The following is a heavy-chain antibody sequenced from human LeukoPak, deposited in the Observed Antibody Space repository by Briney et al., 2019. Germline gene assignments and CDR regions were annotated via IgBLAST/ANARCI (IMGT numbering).Heavy chain of an antibody. J-gene: IGHJ3*02. Sequence: PGGSLRLSCAASGLTFSSYEMNWVRQAPGKGLEWVSYISSSGSTIYYADSVKGRFTISRDNAKNSLYLQMNSLRAEDTAVYYCAREGIVVVITAFDIWGQGTMVTVSS. V-gene: IGHV3-48*03. D-gene: IGHD3-22*01. CDR2: ISSSGSTI. CDR3: AREGIVVVITAFDI. CDR1: GLTFSSYE.